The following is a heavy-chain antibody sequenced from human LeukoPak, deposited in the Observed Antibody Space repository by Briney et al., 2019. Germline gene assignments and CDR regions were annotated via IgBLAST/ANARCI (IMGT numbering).Heavy chain of an antibody. Sequence: GASVKVSCKASGYTVTSYYMHWVRQAPGQGLEWMGIINPSSGSTRYAQKFQGRVTTTRDTSTSTVYMELSSLRSEDTAVYYCARGEDIVVAGWGFDIWGQGTMVTVSS. D-gene: IGHD2-2*01. CDR2: INPSSGST. CDR1: GYTVTSYY. V-gene: IGHV1-46*01. J-gene: IGHJ3*02. CDR3: ARGEDIVVAGWGFDI.